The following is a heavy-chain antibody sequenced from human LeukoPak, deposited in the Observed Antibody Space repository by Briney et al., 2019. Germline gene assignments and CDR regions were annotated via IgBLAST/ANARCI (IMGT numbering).Heavy chain of an antibody. J-gene: IGHJ6*03. D-gene: IGHD3-16*01. CDR1: GGSFSSYY. V-gene: IGHV4-34*01. Sequence: SETLPLTCPFYGGSFSSYYWHWFRQPPGQGPEWLGEINYSGSTKYNPSLNGRVTISIGTSKNQFSLKLSSVPAADTAVYDCAQWGNNMDVWGKGTTVTVSS. CDR3: AQWGNNMDV. CDR2: INYSGST.